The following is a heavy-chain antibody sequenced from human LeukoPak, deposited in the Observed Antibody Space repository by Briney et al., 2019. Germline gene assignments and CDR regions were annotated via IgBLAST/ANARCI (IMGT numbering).Heavy chain of an antibody. V-gene: IGHV3-30-3*01. CDR2: ISYDGSNK. D-gene: IGHD3-22*01. CDR1: GFTFSSYA. CDR3: AKADSSGYYIFDY. J-gene: IGHJ4*02. Sequence: PGGSLRLSCAASGFTFSSYAMHWVRQAPGKGLEWVAVISYDGSNKYYADSVKGRFTISRDNSKNTLYLQMNSLRAEDTAVYYCAKADSSGYYIFDYWGQGTLVTVSS.